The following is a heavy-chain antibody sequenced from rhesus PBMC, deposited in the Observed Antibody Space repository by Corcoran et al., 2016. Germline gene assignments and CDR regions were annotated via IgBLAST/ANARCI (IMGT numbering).Heavy chain of an antibody. CDR2: LYGSKGDT. J-gene: IGHJ4*01. V-gene: IGHV4-76*01. CDR3: ARRRGPFDF. Sequence: QVQLQESGPGVLKPSETLSLTCDVSGVSISSAYDWTWIRQPPGKGLEGIGYLYGSKGDTTYNPSLKTRVTSSKDASRNQFSLRLHSVTAADTAVYYCARRRGPFDFWGQGILVTVSS. CDR1: GVSISSAYD.